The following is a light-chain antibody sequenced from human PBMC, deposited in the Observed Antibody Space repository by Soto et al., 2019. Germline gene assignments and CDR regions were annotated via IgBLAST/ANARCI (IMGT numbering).Light chain of an antibody. CDR3: LQDYTYPLT. V-gene: IGKV1-6*01. Sequence: AIQMTQSPSSLSASVGDRVTITCRASQDIRNDVGWYQQKPGKAPKLLIYDASNLQNGVQSRFSGSGSGTDFTLTISSLQPEDFATYFCLQDYTYPLTFGGGTKVEIK. CDR1: QDIRND. CDR2: DAS. J-gene: IGKJ4*01.